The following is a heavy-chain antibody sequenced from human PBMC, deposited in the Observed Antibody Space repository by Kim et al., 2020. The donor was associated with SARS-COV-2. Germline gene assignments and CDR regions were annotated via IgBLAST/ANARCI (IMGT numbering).Heavy chain of an antibody. J-gene: IGHJ3*02. V-gene: IGHV3-20*01. CDR3: ARDGDIVVVFFDI. Sequence: YADSVKGRFTISRDNAKNSLYLQMNSLRAEDTALYHCARDGDIVVVFFDIWGQGTMVTVSS. D-gene: IGHD2-21*01.